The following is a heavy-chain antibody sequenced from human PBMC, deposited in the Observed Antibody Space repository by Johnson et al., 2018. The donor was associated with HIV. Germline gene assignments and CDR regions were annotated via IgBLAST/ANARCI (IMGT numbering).Heavy chain of an antibody. CDR2: IYSGGST. J-gene: IGHJ3*02. CDR3: ARLVTIFGVVKGAFDI. CDR1: GFTVSSNY. D-gene: IGHD3-3*01. V-gene: IGHV3-53*02. Sequence: VRLVETGGGLIQPGGSLRLSCAASGFTVSSNYMSWVRQAPGKGLEWVSVIYSGGSTYYADSVKGRFTISRDNSKNTLYLQMNSLRAEDTAVYYCARLVTIFGVVKGAFDIWGQGTMVTVSS.